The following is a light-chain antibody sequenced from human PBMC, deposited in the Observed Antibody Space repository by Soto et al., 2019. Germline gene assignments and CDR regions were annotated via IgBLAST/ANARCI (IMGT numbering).Light chain of an antibody. CDR1: QSVSRNY. CDR2: AAS. Sequence: EIVLTQSPATLSLSPGERATLSCGASQSVSRNYVAWYQQKPGLAPSLVMYAASPRASGITDRFSGSGSGTDFALTIRRLEPEDFSVYYCQQYDRSPFTFGPGTKVDI. J-gene: IGKJ3*01. CDR3: QQYDRSPFT. V-gene: IGKV3D-20*01.